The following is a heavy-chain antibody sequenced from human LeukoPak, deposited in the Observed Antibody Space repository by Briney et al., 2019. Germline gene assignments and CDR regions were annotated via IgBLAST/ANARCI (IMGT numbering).Heavy chain of an antibody. CDR2: IIPIFGTA. J-gene: IGHJ1*01. V-gene: IGHV1-69*06. D-gene: IGHD2-21*01. CDR1: GGTFSSYA. CDR3: ATFRLPGEYFQH. Sequence: GASVKVSCKASGGTFSSYAISWVRQAPGQGLEWMGGIIPIFGTANYAQKFQGRVTMTEDTSTDTAYMELSSLRSEDTAVYYCATFRLPGEYFQHWGQGTLVIVSS.